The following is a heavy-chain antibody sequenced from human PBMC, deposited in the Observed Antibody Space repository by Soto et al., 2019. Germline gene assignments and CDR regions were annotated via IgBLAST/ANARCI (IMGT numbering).Heavy chain of an antibody. D-gene: IGHD1-26*01. Sequence: VMLYWTASGVPLRSYAISWVRQAPGQGREWRGGIIPIFGTANYAQKVQGRVTITADKSTSTAYMELSILRSEDTAVYYCARAYSGSFEVPFDYWGQGTLVTSPQ. V-gene: IGHV1-69*06. CDR2: IIPIFGTA. J-gene: IGHJ4*02. CDR3: ARAYSGSFEVPFDY. CDR1: GVPLRSYA.